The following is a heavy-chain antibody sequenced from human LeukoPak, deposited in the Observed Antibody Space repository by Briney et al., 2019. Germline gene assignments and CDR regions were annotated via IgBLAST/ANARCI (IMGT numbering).Heavy chain of an antibody. Sequence: GGSLRLSCAASGFTFRSYSMNWARQPPGKGLEWVSSLSSSSSYIYYADSVKGRFTISRDNAKNSLYLQMNRLRAEDTAVYYCARDSGSGWYLGAFDIWGQGKMVTVSS. CDR2: LSSSSSYI. CDR1: GFTFRSYS. V-gene: IGHV3-21*01. D-gene: IGHD6-19*01. J-gene: IGHJ3*02. CDR3: ARDSGSGWYLGAFDI.